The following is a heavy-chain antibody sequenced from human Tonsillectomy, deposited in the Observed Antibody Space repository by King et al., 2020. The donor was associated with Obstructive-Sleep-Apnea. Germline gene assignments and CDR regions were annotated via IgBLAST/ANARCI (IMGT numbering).Heavy chain of an antibody. D-gene: IGHD2-21*02. V-gene: IGHV3-30*18. CDR3: AKESGRAYCGADCYNAFDI. Sequence: VQLVESGGGVVQPGRSLRLSCAASGFTFSTYGMHWVRQAPGKGLEWVAVISFDGTYKYYADSVKGRFTISRDNSNNTLYLQMNSLRAEDTAVYFCAKESGRAYCGADCYNAFDIWGQGTMVTVSS. CDR2: ISFDGTYK. CDR1: GFTFSTYG. J-gene: IGHJ3*02.